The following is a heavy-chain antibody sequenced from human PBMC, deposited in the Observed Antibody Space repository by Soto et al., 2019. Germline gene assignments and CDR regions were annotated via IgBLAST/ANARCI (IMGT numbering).Heavy chain of an antibody. Sequence: GGSLRLSCSASGFTFSSYAMSWVRQAPGKGLEWVSSISGGGASTYYADSVKGRFTISRENSINTLYLQMDTLRAEDTAVYYCAKGTSSGKVYGMDVWGQGTSVTVSS. V-gene: IGHV3-23*01. J-gene: IGHJ6*02. CDR1: GFTFSSYA. CDR3: AKGTSSGKVYGMDV. CDR2: ISGGGAST. D-gene: IGHD3-10*01.